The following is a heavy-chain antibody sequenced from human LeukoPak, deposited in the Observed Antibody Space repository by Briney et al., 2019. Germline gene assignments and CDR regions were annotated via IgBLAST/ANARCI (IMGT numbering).Heavy chain of an antibody. CDR3: ARATTGIAGGDY. CDR2: ISSSSSYI. D-gene: IGHD1-26*01. Sequence: GGSLRLSCAASGFTFSSYSMNWVRQAPGKGLEWVSSISSSSSYIYYADSVKGRFTISRDNAKNSLYLQMNSLRAEDTAVYYCARATTGIAGGDYWGQGTLVTVSS. CDR1: GFTFSSYS. V-gene: IGHV3-21*01. J-gene: IGHJ4*02.